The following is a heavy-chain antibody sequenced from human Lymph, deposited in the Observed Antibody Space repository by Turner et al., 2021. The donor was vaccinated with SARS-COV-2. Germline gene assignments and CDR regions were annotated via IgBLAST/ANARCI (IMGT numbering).Heavy chain of an antibody. J-gene: IGHJ6*02. D-gene: IGHD1-26*01. Sequence: QVQLVQSGSEVKTPGASVPVSFKAPGYTFTSYDINWVGQATGQGLEWMGWMNPNSGNTGYAQKFQGRVTMTRNTSISTAYMELSSMRSEDTAVYYCARGRYSGGGMDVWGQGTTVTVSS. V-gene: IGHV1-8*02. CDR3: ARGRYSGGGMDV. CDR2: MNPNSGNT. CDR1: GYTFTSYD.